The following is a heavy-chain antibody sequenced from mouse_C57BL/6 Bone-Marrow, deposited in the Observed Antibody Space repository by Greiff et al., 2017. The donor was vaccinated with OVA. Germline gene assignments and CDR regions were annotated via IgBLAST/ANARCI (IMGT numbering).Heavy chain of an antibody. J-gene: IGHJ3*01. CDR2: IDPETGGT. Sequence: QVQLKQSGAELVRPGASVTLSCKASGYTFTDYEMHWVKQTPVHGLEWIGAIDPETGGTAYNQKFKGKAILTADKSSSTAYMELRSLTSEDSAVYYCTRNCGFAYWGQGTLVTVSA. D-gene: IGHD4-1*01. CDR3: TRNCGFAY. CDR1: GYTFTDYE. V-gene: IGHV1-15*01.